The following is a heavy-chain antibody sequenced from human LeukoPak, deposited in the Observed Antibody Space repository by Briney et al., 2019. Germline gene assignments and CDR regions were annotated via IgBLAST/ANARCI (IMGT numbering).Heavy chain of an antibody. V-gene: IGHV4-34*01. CDR2: INHSGST. J-gene: IGHJ4*02. CDR1: GGSFSGYY. D-gene: IGHD1-26*01. CDR3: ARRTVGAYDY. Sequence: SETLSLTCAVCGGSFSGYYWSWIRQPPGKGLEWIGEINHSGSTNYNPSLKSRVTISVDTSKNQFSLKLSSVTAADTAVYYCARRTVGAYDYWGQGTLVTVSS.